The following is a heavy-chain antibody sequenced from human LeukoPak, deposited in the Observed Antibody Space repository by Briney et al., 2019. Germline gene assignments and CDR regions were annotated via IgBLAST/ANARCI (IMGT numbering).Heavy chain of an antibody. CDR3: ARGGGLDV. V-gene: IGHV3-7*03. CDR2: INHNGNVN. D-gene: IGHD3-16*01. J-gene: IGHJ6*02. CDR1: GFTFSNYG. Sequence: PGGSLRLSCVASGFTFSNYGMHWARQAPGKGLEWVASINHNGNVNYYVDSVKGRFTISRDNAMNSLYLQMSNLRAEDTAVYFCARGGGLDVWGQGATVTVSS.